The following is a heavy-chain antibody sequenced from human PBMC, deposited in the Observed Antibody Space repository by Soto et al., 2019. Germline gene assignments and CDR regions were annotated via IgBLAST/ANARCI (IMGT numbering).Heavy chain of an antibody. CDR3: ATGRRQWLVTSDFNY. Sequence: VQLVESGGGVVQPGRSLRLSCAASGFTFSDYAMHWVRQAPGKGLEWVAVVSHDGRNTHYADSVKGRFTISRDSSKNTVSLEMTSLRAEDTAVYYCATGRRQWLVTSDFNYWGPGALVTVSS. J-gene: IGHJ4*02. CDR1: GFTFSDYA. V-gene: IGHV3-30*03. CDR2: VSHDGRNT. D-gene: IGHD6-19*01.